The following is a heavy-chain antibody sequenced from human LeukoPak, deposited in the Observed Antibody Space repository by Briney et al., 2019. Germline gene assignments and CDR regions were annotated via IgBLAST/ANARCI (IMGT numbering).Heavy chain of an antibody. J-gene: IGHJ4*02. D-gene: IGHD3-10*01. CDR1: GFTFTSYC. CDR3: ARHYYGSGTYYNC. V-gene: IGHV3-74*01. Sequence: GGSLRLSCAASGFTFTSYCMHWVRQAPAKGLVWVSRINNDGSIIDYADSVKGRFTISRDNAKNTLYLQMNNLRAEDTAVYYCARHYYGSGTYYNCWGQGTLVTVSS. CDR2: INNDGSII.